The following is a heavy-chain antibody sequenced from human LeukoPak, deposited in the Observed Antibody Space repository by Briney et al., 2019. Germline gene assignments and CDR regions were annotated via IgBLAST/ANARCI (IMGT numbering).Heavy chain of an antibody. CDR3: ARDRHSSGYYYNY. Sequence: GASVKVSCKASGYTFTGYYMHWVRQAPGQGLEWMGWINPNSGGTNYALKFQGRVTMTRDTSISTAYMELSRLRSDDTAVYYCARDRHSSGYYYNYWGQGTLVTVSS. D-gene: IGHD3-22*01. CDR2: INPNSGGT. J-gene: IGHJ4*02. V-gene: IGHV1-2*02. CDR1: GYTFTGYY.